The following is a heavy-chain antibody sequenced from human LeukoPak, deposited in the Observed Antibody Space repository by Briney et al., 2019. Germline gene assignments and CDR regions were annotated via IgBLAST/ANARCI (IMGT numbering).Heavy chain of an antibody. V-gene: IGHV4-39*01. J-gene: IGHJ4*02. CDR3: ARHGPPMSPIDY. CDR2: LYYSGSI. CDR1: GDSISRSTYY. Sequence: KPSETLSLTCTVSGDSISRSTYYWGWIRQPPGRGLEWIGALYYSGSIYYNPSLKSRVSISVDTPKNQFSLKLISVTAADTAVYYCARHGPPMSPIDYWGQGILVSVSS. D-gene: IGHD3-22*01.